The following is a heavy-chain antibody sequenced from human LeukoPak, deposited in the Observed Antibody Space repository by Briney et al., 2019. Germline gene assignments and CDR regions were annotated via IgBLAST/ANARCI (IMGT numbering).Heavy chain of an antibody. V-gene: IGHV3-30*04. Sequence: GGSLRLSCAASGFTFSSYAMHWVRQAPGKGLEWVAVISYDGSNKYYADSVKGRFTISRDNSKNTLYLQMNSLRAEDTAVYYCARPRGDYYDSGGLYDFDYWGQGTLVTVSS. D-gene: IGHD3-22*01. CDR2: ISYDGSNK. CDR1: GFTFSSYA. J-gene: IGHJ4*02. CDR3: ARPRGDYYDSGGLYDFDY.